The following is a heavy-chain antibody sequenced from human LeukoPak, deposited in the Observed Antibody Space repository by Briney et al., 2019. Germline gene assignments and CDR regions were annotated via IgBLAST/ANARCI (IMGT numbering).Heavy chain of an antibody. J-gene: IGHJ4*02. CDR3: ARDGSGVDL. CDR1: GFTFSSYG. V-gene: IGHV3-33*01. Sequence: GGSLRLSCAASGFTFSSYGMHWVRQAPGMGLEWVAVIWYDGSNKYYADSVKGRFTISRDNSKNTLYLQMNSLRAEDTAVYYCARDGSGVDLWGQGTLVTVSS. D-gene: IGHD6-19*01. CDR2: IWYDGSNK.